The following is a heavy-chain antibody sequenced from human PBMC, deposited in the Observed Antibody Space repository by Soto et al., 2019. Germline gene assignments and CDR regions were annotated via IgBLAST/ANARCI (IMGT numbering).Heavy chain of an antibody. CDR2: ISGSGGST. Sequence: GGSLRLSCAASGFTFSSYAMHWVRQAPGKGLEWVSAISGSGGSTYYADSVKGRFTISRDNSKNTLYLQMNSLRAEDSAVYYCAKASDGGWPYYFDSWGQGALVTVSS. D-gene: IGHD2-15*01. J-gene: IGHJ4*02. CDR3: AKASDGGWPYYFDS. CDR1: GFTFSSYA. V-gene: IGHV3-23*01.